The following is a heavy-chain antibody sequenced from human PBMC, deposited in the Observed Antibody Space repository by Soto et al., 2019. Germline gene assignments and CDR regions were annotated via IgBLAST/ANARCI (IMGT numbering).Heavy chain of an antibody. CDR3: ASRERVDAFDV. D-gene: IGHD1-26*01. CDR1: GGTFSTYG. CDR2: IIPISGTI. Sequence: QVQLVQSGAEVKKPGSSVQVSCKASGGTFSTYGITWVRQASGQGLEWMGGIIPISGTIKFAQKFQGRLTITPDESTSTVYMELSSLTSEDTAVYYCASRERVDAFDVWGQGTMVTVSS. V-gene: IGHV1-69*01. J-gene: IGHJ3*01.